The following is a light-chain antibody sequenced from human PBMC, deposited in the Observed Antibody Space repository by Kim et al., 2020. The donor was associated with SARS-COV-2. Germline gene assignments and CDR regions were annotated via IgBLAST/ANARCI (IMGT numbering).Light chain of an antibody. V-gene: IGKV1-9*01. CDR3: QQFNSYPRT. CDR2: SAS. Sequence: DIQLTQSPPFLSASVGDRVSITCRASQGINTYLAWYQQRPGKAPNLLIYSASTLQSGVPSRFSGTGSGTEFTLTISSLQPEDFATYSCQQFNSYPRTFGQGTKVDIK. J-gene: IGKJ1*01. CDR1: QGINTY.